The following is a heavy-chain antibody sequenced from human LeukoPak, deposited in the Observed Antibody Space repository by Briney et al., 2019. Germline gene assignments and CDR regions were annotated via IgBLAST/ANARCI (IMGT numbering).Heavy chain of an antibody. CDR3: ARDHYDYSGFPDY. D-gene: IGHD3-22*01. CDR2: ISGSGGST. V-gene: IGHV3-23*01. Sequence: PGGSLRLSCAASGFTFSSYGMSWVRQAPGKGLEWVSAISGSGGSTYYADSVKGRFTISRDNSKNTLYLQMNSLRAEDTAVYFCARDHYDYSGFPDYWGQGTLVTVSS. CDR1: GFTFSSYG. J-gene: IGHJ4*02.